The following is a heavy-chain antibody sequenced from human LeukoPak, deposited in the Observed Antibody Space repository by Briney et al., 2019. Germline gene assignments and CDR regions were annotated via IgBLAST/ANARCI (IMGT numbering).Heavy chain of an antibody. V-gene: IGHV3-30*02. CDR1: GFTFSSYG. Sequence: GGSLRLSCAASGFTFSSYGMHWVRQAPGKGLEWVAFIRYDGSNKYYADSVKGRFTISRDNSKNTLYLQMNSLRAEDTAVYYRAKDRRDYDSSGYPNYFDYWGQGTLVTVSS. CDR3: AKDRRDYDSSGYPNYFDY. CDR2: IRYDGSNK. D-gene: IGHD3-22*01. J-gene: IGHJ4*02.